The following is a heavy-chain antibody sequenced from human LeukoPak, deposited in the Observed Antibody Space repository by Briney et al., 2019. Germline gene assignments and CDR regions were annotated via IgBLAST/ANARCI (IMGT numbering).Heavy chain of an antibody. Sequence: GGSLRLSCAASGFTFSSYGMHWVRQAPGKGLEWVAFIRYDGSNKYYADSVKGRFTISRDNSKNTLYLQMNSLRAEDTAVYYCARTWGSGSPLRYWGQGTLVTVSS. CDR1: GFTFSSYG. CDR3: ARTWGSGSPLRY. D-gene: IGHD3-10*01. V-gene: IGHV3-30*02. CDR2: IRYDGSNK. J-gene: IGHJ4*02.